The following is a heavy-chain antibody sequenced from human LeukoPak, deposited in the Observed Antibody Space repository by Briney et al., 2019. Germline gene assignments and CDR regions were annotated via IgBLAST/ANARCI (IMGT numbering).Heavy chain of an antibody. CDR2: IYNGGRT. J-gene: IGHJ4*02. V-gene: IGHV4-4*07. CDR3: AIDDYGDYVLPY. D-gene: IGHD4-17*01. Sequence: PSETLSLTCTVSGDSISSYYWSWIRQPAGKGLEWIGRIYNGGRTSYNPSLKSRVTMSVDTSKNQFSLKLSSVTAADTAVYYCAIDDYGDYVLPYWGQGTLVTVSS. CDR1: GDSISSYY.